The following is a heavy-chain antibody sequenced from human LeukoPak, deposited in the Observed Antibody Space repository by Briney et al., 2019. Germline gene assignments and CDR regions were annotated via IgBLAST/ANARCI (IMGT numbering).Heavy chain of an antibody. V-gene: IGHV3-30*02. D-gene: IGHD6-13*01. CDR3: AKHGIAAAGYFDY. Sequence: SGGSLRLSCAASGFTFSSYSMNWVRQAPGKGLEWVAFIRYDGSNKYYADSVKGRFTISRDNSKNTLYLQMNSLRAEDTAVYYCAKHGIAAAGYFDYWGQGTLVTVSS. CDR2: IRYDGSNK. CDR1: GFTFSSYS. J-gene: IGHJ4*02.